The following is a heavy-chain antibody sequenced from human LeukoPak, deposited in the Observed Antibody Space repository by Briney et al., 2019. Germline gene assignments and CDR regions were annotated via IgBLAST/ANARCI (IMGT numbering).Heavy chain of an antibody. V-gene: IGHV3-23*01. CDR3: AKLSTMTTYGYFDY. D-gene: IGHD4-17*01. J-gene: IGHJ4*02. CDR1: GFTFSSYA. Sequence: GGSLRLSCAASGFTFSSYAMGWVRQAPGKGLEWVSAISGSGGSTYYADSVKGRFTISRDNSKNTLYLQMNSLRAEDTAVYYCAKLSTMTTYGYFDYWGQGTLVTVSS. CDR2: ISGSGGST.